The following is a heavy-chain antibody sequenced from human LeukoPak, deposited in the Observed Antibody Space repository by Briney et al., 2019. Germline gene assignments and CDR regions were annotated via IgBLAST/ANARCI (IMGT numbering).Heavy chain of an antibody. CDR3: ARIIAAGAYGMDV. CDR2: IWYDGSNK. V-gene: IGHV3-33*01. CDR1: GFTFSSYG. J-gene: IGHJ6*02. D-gene: IGHD6-13*01. Sequence: GGSLRLSCAAPGFTFSSYGMHWVRQAPGKGLEWVAVIWYDGSNKYYADSVKGRFTISRDNSKNTLYLQMNSLRAEDTAVYYCARIIAAGAYGMDVWGQGTTVTVSS.